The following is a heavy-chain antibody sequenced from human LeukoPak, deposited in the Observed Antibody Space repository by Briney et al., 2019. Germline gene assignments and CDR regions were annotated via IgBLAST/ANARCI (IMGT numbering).Heavy chain of an antibody. CDR2: IYYNGST. CDR3: ARVGRGSGYSRYYYYYYYMDV. D-gene: IGHD3-3*01. V-gene: IGHV4-31*03. CDR1: GGSISSGGYY. J-gene: IGHJ6*03. Sequence: SQTLSLTCTVSGGSISSGGYYWSWIRQHPGKGLEWIGYIYYNGSTYYNPSLKSRVTISVDTSKNQFSLKLSSVTAADTAVYYCARVGRGSGYSRYYYYYYYMDVRGKGTTVTVSS.